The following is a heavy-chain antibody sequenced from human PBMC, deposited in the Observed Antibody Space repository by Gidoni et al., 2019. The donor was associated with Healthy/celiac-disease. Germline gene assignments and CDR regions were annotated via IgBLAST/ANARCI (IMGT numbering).Heavy chain of an antibody. J-gene: IGHJ6*02. CDR1: GYTFTGYY. CDR3: ARAEGCSSTSCYRPYYYYGMDV. CDR2: INPNSGGT. D-gene: IGHD2-2*01. Sequence: QVQLVQSGAEVKKPGASVKVSCKASGYTFTGYYIHWVRQAPGQGLEWMGWINPNSGGTNYAQKFQGRVTMTRDTSISTAYMELSRLRSDDTAVYYCARAEGCSSTSCYRPYYYYGMDVWGQGTTVTVSS. V-gene: IGHV1-2*02.